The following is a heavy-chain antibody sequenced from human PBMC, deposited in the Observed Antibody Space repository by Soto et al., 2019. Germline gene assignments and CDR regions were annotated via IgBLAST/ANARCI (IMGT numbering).Heavy chain of an antibody. V-gene: IGHV3-30*18. Sequence: GGTLRLSCAASGFTFSSYGMHWVRQAPGKGLEWVAVISYDGSNKYYADSVKGRFTISRDNSKNTLYLQMNSLRAEDTAVYYCAKALVVVVATPMDVWGKGTTVTVS. CDR3: AKALVVVVATPMDV. D-gene: IGHD2-15*01. J-gene: IGHJ6*04. CDR2: ISYDGSNK. CDR1: GFTFSSYG.